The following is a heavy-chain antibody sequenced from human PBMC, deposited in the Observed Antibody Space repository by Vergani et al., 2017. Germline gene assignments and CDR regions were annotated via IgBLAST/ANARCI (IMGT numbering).Heavy chain of an antibody. CDR3: ASRYSDWLLSADDAFDI. Sequence: QVQLQESGPGLVKPSETLSLTCAVSGYSISSGYYWGWIRQPPGKGLEWIGSIYHSGSTYYNPSLKSRVTISVDTSKNQFSLKLSSVTAADTAVYYCASRYSDWLLSADDAFDIWDQGTMVTVSS. D-gene: IGHD3-9*01. J-gene: IGHJ3*02. V-gene: IGHV4-38-2*01. CDR1: GYSISSGYY. CDR2: IYHSGST.